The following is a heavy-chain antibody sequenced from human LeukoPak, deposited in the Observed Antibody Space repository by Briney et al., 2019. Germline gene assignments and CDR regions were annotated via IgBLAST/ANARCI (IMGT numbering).Heavy chain of an antibody. CDR2: IIPILGIA. CDR3: ARGYGYSSSWYYFDY. D-gene: IGHD6-13*01. V-gene: IGHV1-69*04. CDR1: GGTFSSYA. J-gene: IGHJ4*02. Sequence: GASVKVSCKASGGTFSSYAISWVRQAPGQGLEWMGRIIPILGIANYAQKFQGRVTITADKSTSTAYMELSSLRSEDTAVYYCARGYGYSSSWYYFDYWGQGTLVTVPS.